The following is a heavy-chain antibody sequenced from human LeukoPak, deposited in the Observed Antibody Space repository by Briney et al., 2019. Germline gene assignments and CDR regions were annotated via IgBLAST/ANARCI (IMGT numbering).Heavy chain of an antibody. Sequence: SETLSLTCTVSGGSISSYYWSWIRQPPGKGLEWIGYNYYSGSTNYNPSLKSRVTISVDTSKNQFSLKLSSVTAADTAVYYCARTASSSGYSSSWLYYFDYWGQGTLVTVSS. J-gene: IGHJ4*02. V-gene: IGHV4-59*01. D-gene: IGHD6-13*01. CDR3: ARTASSSGYSSSWLYYFDY. CDR1: GGSISSYY. CDR2: NYYSGST.